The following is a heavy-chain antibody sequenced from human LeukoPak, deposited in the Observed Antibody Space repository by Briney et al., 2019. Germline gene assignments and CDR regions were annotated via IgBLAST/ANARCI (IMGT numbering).Heavy chain of an antibody. CDR3: ARRVGAGPFDY. V-gene: IGHV4-59*11. J-gene: IGHJ4*02. Sequence: SETLSLTCTVSGGSISSHYWSCIRQPPGKGLEWIGYIYYSGSTNYNPSLKSRVTISVDTSKNQFSLKLSSVTAADTAVYYCARRVGAGPFDYWGQGTLVTVSS. D-gene: IGHD1-26*01. CDR1: GGSISSHY. CDR2: IYYSGST.